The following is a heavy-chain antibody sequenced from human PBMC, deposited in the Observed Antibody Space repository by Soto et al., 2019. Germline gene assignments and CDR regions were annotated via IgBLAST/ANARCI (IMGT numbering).Heavy chain of an antibody. CDR3: ARPQVAAAGHWDYYYYCMDV. CDR2: IYSGGST. Sequence: EVQLVESGGGLIQPGGSLRLSCAASGFTVSSNYMSWVRQAPGKGLEWVSVIYSGGSTYYADSVKGRFTISRDNSKNTLYLQMNSLRADDTAVYYCARPQVAAAGHWDYYYYCMDVWGQVTTVTVSS. D-gene: IGHD6-13*01. J-gene: IGHJ6*02. V-gene: IGHV3-53*01. CDR1: GFTVSSNY.